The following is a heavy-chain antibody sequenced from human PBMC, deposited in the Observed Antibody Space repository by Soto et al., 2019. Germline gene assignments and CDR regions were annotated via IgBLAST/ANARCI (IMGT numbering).Heavy chain of an antibody. Sequence: QLQLQESGPGLVKASETLSLSCTVSGDSFSLASDYWGWIRQPPGKGLEWIGTVFYSGTTFYNPSLKNRVTISVDTFKSPFSRTLVSVTAAHTAVYFCARPLYCTGGSCYLYYYFGTDVWGAGTPITVA. CDR2: VFYSGTT. V-gene: IGHV4-39*01. D-gene: IGHD2-15*01. J-gene: IGHJ6*02. CDR1: GDSFSLASDY. CDR3: ARPLYCTGGSCYLYYYFGTDV.